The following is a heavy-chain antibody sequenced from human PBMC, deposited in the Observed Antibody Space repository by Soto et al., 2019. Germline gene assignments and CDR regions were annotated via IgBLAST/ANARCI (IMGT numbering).Heavy chain of an antibody. Sequence: QVQVVEAGGGVGQPGRSLRLSCAASGFTFSSFGMHWVRQAPGKGLEWVSLIWYDGSKKSYGDSVKGRFTISRDNSRNTVYLQMNSLRADDTAVYYCARDASYYSLWSGYYPSRNGMDVWGQGTKVTVSS. CDR2: IWYDGSKK. CDR1: GFTFSSFG. J-gene: IGHJ6*02. CDR3: ARDASYYSLWSGYYPSRNGMDV. D-gene: IGHD3-3*01. V-gene: IGHV3-33*01.